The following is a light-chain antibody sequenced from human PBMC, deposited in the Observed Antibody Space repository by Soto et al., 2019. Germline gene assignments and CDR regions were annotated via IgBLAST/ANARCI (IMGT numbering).Light chain of an antibody. CDR2: GVS. J-gene: IGKJ4*01. CDR3: QQYNSWPLT. V-gene: IGKV3-15*01. Sequence: EIVMTQSPATLSVSPGERATLSCRASQSVSSNLAWYQQKPGQAPRLLMYGVSTRATGIPARFSGSGSGTDFTLTISSLQSEDFVVYYCQQYNSWPLTFGGGTKVEIK. CDR1: QSVSSN.